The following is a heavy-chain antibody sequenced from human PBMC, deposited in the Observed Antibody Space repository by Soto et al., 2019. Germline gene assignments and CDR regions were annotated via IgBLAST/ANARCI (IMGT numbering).Heavy chain of an antibody. D-gene: IGHD2-21*02. CDR2: IYYSGTT. V-gene: IGHV4-39*01. Sequence: QLQLQESGPGLVKPSETLSLTCTVSGGSISSSNYYWDWIRQPPGKGLEWIGSIYYSGTTYYNPSLKSRVXXSXVXXKNQFSLKLNSVTAADTALYYCARRVVVGTNGMDVWGQGTTVTVTS. CDR3: ARRVVVGTNGMDV. CDR1: GGSISSSNYY. J-gene: IGHJ6*02.